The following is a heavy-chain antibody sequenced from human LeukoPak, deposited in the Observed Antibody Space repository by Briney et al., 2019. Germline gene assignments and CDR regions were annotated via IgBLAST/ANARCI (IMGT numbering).Heavy chain of an antibody. CDR1: GFTVSSNY. J-gene: IGHJ4*02. D-gene: IGHD4-17*01. CDR3: VATVTILDY. Sequence: GGSLRLSCAASGFTVSSNYMSWVRQAPGKGLEWVSAISGGGGSTFYADSVKGRFTISRDNSKNTLYLQMNSLRAEDTAVYYCVATVTILDYWGQGTLVTVSS. V-gene: IGHV3-23*01. CDR2: ISGGGGST.